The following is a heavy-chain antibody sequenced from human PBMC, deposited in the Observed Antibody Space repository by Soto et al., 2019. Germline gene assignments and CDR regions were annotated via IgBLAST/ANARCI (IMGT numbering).Heavy chain of an antibody. CDR3: AKCEFRGVNYYGMDV. Sequence: PRLSCAASGFTFSSYAMSWVRQAPGQGLEWVAAISGRGGSTYYADSVKGRFTISRDNSKNTLYLKMNSLRAEDTPVYYCAKCEFRGVNYYGMDVWGPGTTVTVSS. J-gene: IGHJ6*02. D-gene: IGHD3-10*01. CDR2: ISGRGGST. V-gene: IGHV3-23*01. CDR1: GFTFSSYA.